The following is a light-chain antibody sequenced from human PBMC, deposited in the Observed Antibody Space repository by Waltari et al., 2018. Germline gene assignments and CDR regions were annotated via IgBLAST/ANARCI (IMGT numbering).Light chain of an antibody. V-gene: IGKV1-5*03. CDR3: HQYNTLPLT. CDR1: ESGKNN. J-gene: IGKJ4*01. Sequence: DVQLTHSPSTLSASVGDRVTITCRARESGKNNLAWYQHQPGKAPKVLVHKASRLESWVPSRFSGSGYGTEFTLTISSLEPDDFATYYCHQYNTLPLTFGGGTKVEIK. CDR2: KAS.